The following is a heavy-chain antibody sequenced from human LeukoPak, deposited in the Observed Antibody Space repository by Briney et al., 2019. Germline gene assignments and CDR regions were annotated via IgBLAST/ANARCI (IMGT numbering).Heavy chain of an antibody. CDR2: ISSSSSYI. CDR3: ARERLGELSYHDY. Sequence: GGSLRLSCAASGFTFSDYYMSWIRQAPGKALECVSYISSSSSYINYADSVKGRFTISRDNAKNSLYLQMNSLRADDTAVYYCARERLGELSYHDYWGQGTLVTVSS. V-gene: IGHV3-11*05. D-gene: IGHD3-16*02. CDR1: GFTFSDYY. J-gene: IGHJ4*02.